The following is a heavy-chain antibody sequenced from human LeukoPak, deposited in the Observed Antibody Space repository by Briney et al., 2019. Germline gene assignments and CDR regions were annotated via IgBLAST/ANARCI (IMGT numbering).Heavy chain of an antibody. Sequence: SGGSLRLSCAASGFTFSSYEMNWVRQAPGKGLEWVSVIYSGGSTYYADSVKGRFTISRDNSKNTLYLQMNSLRAEDTAVYYCAREEVGATAAFDIWGQGTMVTVSS. D-gene: IGHD1-26*01. CDR1: GFTFSSYE. J-gene: IGHJ3*02. V-gene: IGHV3-53*01. CDR3: AREEVGATAAFDI. CDR2: IYSGGST.